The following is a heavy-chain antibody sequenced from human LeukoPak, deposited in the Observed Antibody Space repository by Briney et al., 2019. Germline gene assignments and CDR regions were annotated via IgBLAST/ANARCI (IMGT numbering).Heavy chain of an antibody. J-gene: IGHJ6*02. CDR1: GGSISSYY. D-gene: IGHD6-13*01. V-gene: IGHV4-4*07. CDR2: IYTSGST. Sequence: SGTLSLTCTVSGGSISSYYWSWIRQPAGKGLEWIGRIYTSGSTNYNPSLKSRVTMSVDTSKNQFSLKLSSVTAADTAVYYCARGPDSSWLYYGMDVWGQETTVTVSS. CDR3: ARGPDSSWLYYGMDV.